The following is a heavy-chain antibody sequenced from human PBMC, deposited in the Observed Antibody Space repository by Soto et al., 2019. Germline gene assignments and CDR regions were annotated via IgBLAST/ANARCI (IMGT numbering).Heavy chain of an antibody. CDR2: IIPIFGTA. D-gene: IGHD6-6*01. Sequence: SVKVSCKASGGTFSSYAISWVRQAPGQGLEWMGGIIPIFGTANYAQKFQGRVTITADESTSTAYMELSSLRSEDTAVYYCAKTGYSSSSLFDYWGQGTLVTAPQ. J-gene: IGHJ4*02. CDR1: GGTFSSYA. CDR3: AKTGYSSSSLFDY. V-gene: IGHV1-69*13.